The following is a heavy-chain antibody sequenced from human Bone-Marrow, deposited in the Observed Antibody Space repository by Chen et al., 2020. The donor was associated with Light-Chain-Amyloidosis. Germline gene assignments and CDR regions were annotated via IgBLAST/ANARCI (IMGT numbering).Heavy chain of an antibody. J-gene: IGHJ4*02. V-gene: IGHV2-5*01. CDR1: GFSLTTTGVG. CDR3: AHKFYYDSNGFFQYYFDY. CDR2: IYWNDDK. D-gene: IGHD3-22*01. Sequence: QITLKESGRTLVKPTQTLTLTCTFSGFSLTTTGVGVGWIRQSPGKALEWLALIYWNDDKRYSPSLKSRLTITKDTSKNQVVLEMTNMDPVDTATYYCAHKFYYDSNGFFQYYFDYWGQGTPVTVSS.